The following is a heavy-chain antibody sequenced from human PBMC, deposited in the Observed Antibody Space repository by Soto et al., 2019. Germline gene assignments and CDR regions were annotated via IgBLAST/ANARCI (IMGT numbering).Heavy chain of an antibody. D-gene: IGHD6-19*01. Sequence: PXDSLRISGKGSGYIFSSYWIGWVRQMPGKGLEWMGISHGGDANTRYSPSFEGQVTISTDKSITTAYLQWSSLKASDTAMYYCARRGTYSSGWDYWGQGTLVTVSS. CDR3: ARRGTYSSGWDY. J-gene: IGHJ4*02. V-gene: IGHV5-51*01. CDR1: GYIFSSYW. CDR2: SHGGDANT.